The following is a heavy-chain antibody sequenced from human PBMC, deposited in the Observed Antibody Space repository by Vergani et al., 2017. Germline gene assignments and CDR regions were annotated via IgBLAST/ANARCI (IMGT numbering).Heavy chain of an antibody. D-gene: IGHD3-22*01. CDR1: GDSISSGVYY. J-gene: IGHJ4*02. CDR3: ARMGGYDEGDAFRIGYFDS. Sequence: QLHLQESGPGLVKPSQTLSLTCSVSGDSISSGVYYWNWIRQHPGKGLEWIGYIYSTGSTHHNPSLRRRLNMSVDTSKNQFSLKLNSVTAADTAMYYCARMGGYDEGDAFRIGYFDSWGPGILVTVSS. CDR2: IYSTGST. V-gene: IGHV4-31*03.